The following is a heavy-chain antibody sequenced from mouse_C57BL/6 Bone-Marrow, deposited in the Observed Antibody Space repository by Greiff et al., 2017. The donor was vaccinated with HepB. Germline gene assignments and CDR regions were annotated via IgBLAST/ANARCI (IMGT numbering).Heavy chain of an antibody. CDR2: IDPSDSYT. J-gene: IGHJ1*03. CDR3: ARWYYGSSGDWYFDV. Sequence: QVQLKQSGAELVRPGTSVKLSCKASGYTFTSYWMHWVKQRPGQGLEWIGVIDPSDSYTNYNQKFKGKATLTVDTSSSTAYMQLSSLTSEDSAVYYCARWYYGSSGDWYFDVWGTGTTVTVSS. D-gene: IGHD1-1*01. V-gene: IGHV1-59*01. CDR1: GYTFTSYW.